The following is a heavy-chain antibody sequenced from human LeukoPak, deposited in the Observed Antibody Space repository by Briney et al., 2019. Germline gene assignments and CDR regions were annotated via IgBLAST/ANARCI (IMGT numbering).Heavy chain of an antibody. CDR1: GFTFSSYG. J-gene: IGHJ6*02. CDR3: AREGYYYGSGSVYYGMDV. D-gene: IGHD3-10*01. Sequence: GGSLRLSFAASGFTFSSYGIHWVRQAPGKGLEWVTLIGYDGRNKYYADSVKGRFTISRDNAKNSLYLQMNSLRAEDTAVYYCAREGYYYGSGSVYYGMDVWGQGTTVTVSS. CDR2: IGYDGRNK. V-gene: IGHV3-30*02.